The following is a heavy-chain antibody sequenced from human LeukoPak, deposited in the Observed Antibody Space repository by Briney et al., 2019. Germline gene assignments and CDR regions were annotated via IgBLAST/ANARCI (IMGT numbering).Heavy chain of an antibody. D-gene: IGHD6-19*01. V-gene: IGHV3-13*01. Sequence: GGSLRLSCAASGFTFSSYDMHWVRQATGKGLEWVSAIGTAGDTSYPGSVKGRFTISRENAKNSLYLQMNSLRAEDTAVYYCARTKNPLGIAVAGTAAVYYYGMDVWGQGTTVTVSS. CDR2: IGTAGDT. CDR1: GFTFSSYD. J-gene: IGHJ6*02. CDR3: ARTKNPLGIAVAGTAAVYYYGMDV.